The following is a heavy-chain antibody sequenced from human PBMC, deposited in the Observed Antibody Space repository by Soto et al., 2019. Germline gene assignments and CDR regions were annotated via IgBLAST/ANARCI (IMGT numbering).Heavy chain of an antibody. CDR1: GFTFSSYA. J-gene: IGHJ5*02. CDR2: ISGSGGST. V-gene: IGHV3-23*01. CDR3: AKPAPSYRSSWLTWFDT. D-gene: IGHD6-13*01. Sequence: PGGSLRLSCAASGFTFSSYAMSWVRQAPGKGLEWVSAISGSGGSTYYVDSVKGRFTISRDNSKNTLYLQMNSLRAEDTAVYYCAKPAPSYRSSWLTWFDTWGQGTLITVSS.